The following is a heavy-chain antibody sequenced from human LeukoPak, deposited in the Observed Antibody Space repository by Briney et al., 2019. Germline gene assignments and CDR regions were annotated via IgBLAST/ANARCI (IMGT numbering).Heavy chain of an antibody. CDR2: ISYDGSNK. J-gene: IGHJ4*02. CDR3: ARDLRVAGTSY. V-gene: IGHV3-30*19. Sequence: GSLRLSCAASGFTFSSYGMHWVRQAPGKGLEWVAVISYDGSNKYYADSVKGRFTISRDNSKNTLYLQMNSLRAEDTAVYYCARDLRVAGTSYWGQGTLVTVSS. CDR1: GFTFSSYG. D-gene: IGHD6-19*01.